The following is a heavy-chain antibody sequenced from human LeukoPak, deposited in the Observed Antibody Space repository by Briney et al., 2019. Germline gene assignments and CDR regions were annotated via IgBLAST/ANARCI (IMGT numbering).Heavy chain of an antibody. J-gene: IGHJ6*03. D-gene: IGHD6-19*01. CDR2: ISAYNGNT. Sequence: ASVKVSCKASGYTFTSYGISWVRQAPGQGLEWMGWISAYNGNTNYAQKFQGRVTITADKSTSTAYMELSSLRSEDTAVYYCASSRGSSGWYDKAYYYYYMDVWGKGTTVTVSS. CDR3: ASSRGSSGWYDKAYYYYYMDV. CDR1: GYTFTSYG. V-gene: IGHV1-18*01.